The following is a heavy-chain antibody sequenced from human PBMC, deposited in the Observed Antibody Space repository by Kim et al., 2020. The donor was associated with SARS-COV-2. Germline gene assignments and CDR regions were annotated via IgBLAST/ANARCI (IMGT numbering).Heavy chain of an antibody. J-gene: IGHJ4*02. D-gene: IGHD4-17*01. V-gene: IGHV4-34*01. CDR2: INHSGST. Sequence: SETLSLTCAVYGGSFSGYYWSWIRQPPGKGLEWIGEINHSGSTNYNPSLKSRVTISVDTSKNQFSLKLSSVTAADTAVYYCARVKGFYGDYREGGRDYWGQETLVTVTS. CDR1: GGSFSGYY. CDR3: ARVKGFYGDYREGGRDY.